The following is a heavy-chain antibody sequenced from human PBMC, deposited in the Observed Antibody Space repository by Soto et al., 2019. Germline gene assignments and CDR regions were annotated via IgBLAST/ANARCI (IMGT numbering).Heavy chain of an antibody. D-gene: IGHD1-26*01. J-gene: IGHJ4*02. CDR2: ISHDGNNK. Sequence: GVPRRLSRGAGGLSFGSCAMHWVRQAPGTGLEWVAVISHDGNNKYYADSVKGRFTISRDNSRNTMYLQMGSLRLEDTALYFCTRARWAGVPDYFDHWGQGTPVTVSS. V-gene: IGHV3-30-3*01. CDR1: GLSFGSCA. CDR3: TRARWAGVPDYFDH.